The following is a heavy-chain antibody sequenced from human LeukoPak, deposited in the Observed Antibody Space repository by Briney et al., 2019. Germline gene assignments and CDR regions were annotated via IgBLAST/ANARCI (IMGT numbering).Heavy chain of an antibody. CDR1: GFTFSSYA. V-gene: IGHV3-30-3*01. CDR3: ARGDWFDP. CDR2: ISYDGSNK. Sequence: GGSLRLSCAASGFTFSSYAMHWVRQAPGKGLEWVAVISYDGSNKYYADSVKGRFTISRDNSKNTLYLQMNSLRAEDTAVYYCARGDWFDPWGQGTLVTVSS. J-gene: IGHJ5*02.